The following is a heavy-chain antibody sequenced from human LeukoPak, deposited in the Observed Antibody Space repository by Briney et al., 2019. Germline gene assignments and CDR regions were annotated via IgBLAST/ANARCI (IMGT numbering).Heavy chain of an antibody. J-gene: IGHJ4*02. V-gene: IGHV3-33*08. Sequence: GGSLRLSCAASGFTFSSYAMSWVRQAPGKGLEWVAVIWYDGSNKYYADSVKGRFAISRDNSKNTLYLQMNSLRAEDTAVYYCARTGGEYPFDYWGQGTLVTVSS. D-gene: IGHD3-16*01. CDR2: IWYDGSNK. CDR1: GFTFSSYA. CDR3: ARTGGEYPFDY.